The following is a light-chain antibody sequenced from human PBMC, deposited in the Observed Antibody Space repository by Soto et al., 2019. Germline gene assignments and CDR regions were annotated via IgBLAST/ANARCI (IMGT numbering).Light chain of an antibody. CDR2: LGS. V-gene: IGKV2-28*01. CDR1: QNLLHSNGYNY. J-gene: IGKJ2*01. Sequence: DIVMTQSPLSLPVTPGEPASISCRSSQNLLHSNGYNYVDWYLQKPGQSPQLLIYLGSTRASGVPDRFSGSGSGTDFTLRISRVEAEDVGVYYCTQARQTLMYTFGQGTKLEIK. CDR3: TQARQTLMYT.